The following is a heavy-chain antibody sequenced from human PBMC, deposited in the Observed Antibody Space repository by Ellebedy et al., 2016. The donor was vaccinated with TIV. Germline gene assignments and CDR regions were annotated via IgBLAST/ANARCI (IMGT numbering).Heavy chain of an antibody. CDR3: ARGGNYGDYAVQVNSWFDP. D-gene: IGHD4-17*01. Sequence: PGGSLRLSCAASGFSFRSYWMSWVRQAPGKGLEWVANIYQDGSDQYYVDSVKGRFTISRDNANNSLFLQMNSLRAEDTAVYYCARGGNYGDYAVQVNSWFDPWGRGTLVTVSS. V-gene: IGHV3-7*01. CDR1: GFSFRSYW. CDR2: IYQDGSDQ. J-gene: IGHJ5*02.